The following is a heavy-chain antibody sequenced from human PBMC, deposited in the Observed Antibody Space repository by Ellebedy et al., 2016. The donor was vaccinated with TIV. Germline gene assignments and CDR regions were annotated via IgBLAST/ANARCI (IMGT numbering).Heavy chain of an antibody. CDR3: ARDGSYGDFRSPSHAFEI. V-gene: IGHV3-7*01. J-gene: IGHJ3*02. D-gene: IGHD4-17*01. Sequence: GESLKISCAASRFAFSSYWMSWVRQAPGKGLEWVANMNQDGSDKYYVDSVKGRFTISRDNAKNSLYLQMNSLRIEDTAVYYCARDGSYGDFRSPSHAFEIWGQGTTVTVSS. CDR1: RFAFSSYW. CDR2: MNQDGSDK.